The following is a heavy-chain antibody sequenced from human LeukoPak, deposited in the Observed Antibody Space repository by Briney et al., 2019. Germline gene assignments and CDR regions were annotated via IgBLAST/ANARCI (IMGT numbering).Heavy chain of an antibody. CDR1: GFTFRTYA. J-gene: IGHJ4*02. V-gene: IGHV3-15*01. CDR2: IKSKTAGGTP. D-gene: IGHD3-22*01. Sequence: VRTLRPSCAPSGFTFRTYAITSVRQAPGKGPEGVSRIKSKTAGGTPDYAPPVKGRFTISRDDSKNTLYLQMNSVKTEDTAVYYCIIDPDRYYYDSSGYPCLGCWGQGTLVTVSS. CDR3: IIDPDRYYYDSSGYPCLGC.